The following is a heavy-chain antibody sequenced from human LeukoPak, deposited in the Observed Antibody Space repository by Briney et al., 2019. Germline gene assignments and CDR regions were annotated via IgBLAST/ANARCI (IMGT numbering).Heavy chain of an antibody. CDR2: IYHSGST. D-gene: IGHD3-3*01. Sequence: SETLSLTCTVSGGSISSGGYYWSWIRQPPGKGLEWIGYIYHSGSTYYNPSLKSRVTISVDRSKNQFSLKLSSVTAADTAVYYCARDGGVYDFWSGYLGAFDIWGQGTMVTVSS. CDR1: GGSISSGGYY. J-gene: IGHJ3*02. CDR3: ARDGGVYDFWSGYLGAFDI. V-gene: IGHV4-30-2*01.